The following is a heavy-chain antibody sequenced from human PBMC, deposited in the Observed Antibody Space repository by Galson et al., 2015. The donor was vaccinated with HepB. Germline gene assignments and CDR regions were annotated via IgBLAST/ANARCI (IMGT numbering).Heavy chain of an antibody. CDR2: IYYSGST. Sequence: ETLSLTCTVSGDSISNNYWSWIRQPPGKGLEWIGYIYYSGSTNYNPSLKSRVTMSVDTAKNQFSLKLSSVTAADTAVYYCARAAPGYCSGGSCYSFDYWGQGTLVTVSS. J-gene: IGHJ4*02. V-gene: IGHV4-59*12. CDR1: GDSISNNY. CDR3: ARAAPGYCSGGSCYSFDY. D-gene: IGHD2-15*01.